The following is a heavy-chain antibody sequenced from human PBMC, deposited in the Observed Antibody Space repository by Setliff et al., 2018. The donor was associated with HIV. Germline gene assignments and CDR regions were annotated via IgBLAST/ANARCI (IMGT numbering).Heavy chain of an antibody. CDR2: MNPNK. CDR1: GSTFSTYD. D-gene: IGHD4-17*01. J-gene: IGHJ6*02. Sequence: ASVKVSCKASGSTFSTYDINWVRQAPGQGPEWMGWMNPNKYYADSVKGRFTISRDTSKNTLYLQMNSLRAEDTAMYYCAKGRAYGDLYYYYVMDVWGQGTTVTVSS. CDR3: AKGRAYGDLYYYYVMDV. V-gene: IGHV1-8*01.